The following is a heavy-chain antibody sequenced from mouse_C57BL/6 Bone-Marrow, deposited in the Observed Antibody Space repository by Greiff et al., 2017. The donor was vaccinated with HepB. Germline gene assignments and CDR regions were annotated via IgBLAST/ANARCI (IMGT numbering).Heavy chain of an antibody. D-gene: IGHD2-2*01. J-gene: IGHJ2*01. Sequence: EVHLVESGPGLVKPSQSLSLTCSVTGYSITSGYYWNWIRQFPGNKLEWMGYISYDGSNNYNPSLKNRISITRDTSKNQFFLKLNSVTTEDTATYYCARVPGYYFDYWGQGTTLTVSS. CDR1: GYSITSGYY. V-gene: IGHV3-6*01. CDR3: ARVPGYYFDY. CDR2: ISYDGSN.